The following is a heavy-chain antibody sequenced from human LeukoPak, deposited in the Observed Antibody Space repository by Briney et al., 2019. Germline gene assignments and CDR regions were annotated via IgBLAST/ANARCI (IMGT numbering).Heavy chain of an antibody. D-gene: IGHD3-22*01. CDR1: GGSISSYY. CDR3: ASHGRYYDSSGSQAAFDI. CDR2: IYTSGST. V-gene: IGHV4-4*07. J-gene: IGHJ3*02. Sequence: SETLSLTCTVSGGSISSYYWNWIRQPAGKGLEWIGRIYTSGSTNYNPSLKSRVTMSVDTSKNQFSLKLSSVTAADTAVYYCASHGRYYDSSGSQAAFDIWGQGTMVTVSS.